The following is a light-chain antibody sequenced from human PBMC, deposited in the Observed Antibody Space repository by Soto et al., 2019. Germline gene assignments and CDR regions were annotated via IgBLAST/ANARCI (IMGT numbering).Light chain of an antibody. V-gene: IGKV3-11*01. J-gene: IGKJ5*01. CDR2: DAS. CDR3: QQRSNPIT. CDR1: QSVSSY. Sequence: EIVLTQSPATLSLSPGGRATLSCRASQSVSSYLAWYQQKPGQAPRLLIYDASNRATGIPARFSGSGSGTDFTLTISSLEPEDFAVYYCQQRSNPITFGQGTRLEIK.